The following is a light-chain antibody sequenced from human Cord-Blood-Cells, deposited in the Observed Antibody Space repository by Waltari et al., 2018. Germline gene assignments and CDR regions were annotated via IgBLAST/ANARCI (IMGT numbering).Light chain of an antibody. Sequence: NFMLTQPHSVSASPGKTVTISCTRSSGSLARNSVQWYQQRPGSSPTTVIYEDNQRPSGVPDRFSGSIDSSSNSASLTISGLKTEDEADYYCQSYDSSNWVFGGGTKLTVL. J-gene: IGLJ3*02. CDR1: SGSLARNS. CDR3: QSYDSSNWV. V-gene: IGLV6-57*01. CDR2: EDN.